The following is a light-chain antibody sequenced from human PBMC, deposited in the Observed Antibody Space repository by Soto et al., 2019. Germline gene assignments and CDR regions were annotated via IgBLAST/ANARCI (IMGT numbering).Light chain of an antibody. Sequence: EKVMTQSPATLSVSLGESATLSCRASQSVNRNLAWYQQKPGQTPRLLIYGASTRAAGVPVRFSGSGSGTDFNLTISSLQSEDFAIYYCQQYNIWPPEVTFGPGTKVDIK. CDR1: QSVNRN. J-gene: IGKJ3*01. CDR3: QQYNIWPPEVT. V-gene: IGKV3-15*01. CDR2: GAS.